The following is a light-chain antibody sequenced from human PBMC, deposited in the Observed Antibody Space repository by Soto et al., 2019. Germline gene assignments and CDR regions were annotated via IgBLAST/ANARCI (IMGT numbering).Light chain of an antibody. Sequence: EIVLRQSPGTLSLSPGERATLSCRASQSVSSSYLALYQQKPGQAPRLLIYGASSRATGIPDRFSGSGSGTDFTLTISRLEPEDFAVYYCQQRSNWPRTFGQGTKVDI. CDR1: QSVSSSY. V-gene: IGKV3D-20*02. CDR3: QQRSNWPRT. CDR2: GAS. J-gene: IGKJ1*01.